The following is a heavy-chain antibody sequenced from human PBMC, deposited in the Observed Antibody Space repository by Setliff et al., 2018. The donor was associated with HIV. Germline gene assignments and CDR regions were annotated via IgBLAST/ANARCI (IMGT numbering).Heavy chain of an antibody. Sequence: PSETLSLTSGVSGGSISSYYWTWVRQPPGKGLEWVGHIYYNGKTDYNPSLKSRLIMSVDRSNNQFSLGLTSVTAADTAVYYCATVKGDDPETYPNFAYWGQGVLVTVSS. CDR3: ATVKGDDPETYPNFAY. CDR1: GGSISSYY. CDR2: IYYNGKT. J-gene: IGHJ4*02. D-gene: IGHD4-4*01. V-gene: IGHV4-59*08.